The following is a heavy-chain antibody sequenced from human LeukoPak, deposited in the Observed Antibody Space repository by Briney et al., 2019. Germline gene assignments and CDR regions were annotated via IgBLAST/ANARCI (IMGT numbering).Heavy chain of an antibody. CDR2: ISSSSSYI. CDR1: GFTFSSYS. D-gene: IGHD2-2*01. V-gene: IGHV3-21*01. CDR3: ARIRLPAAMEWFDP. Sequence: PGGSLRLSCAASGFTFSSYSMNWVRQAPGKGLEWVSSISSSSSYIYYADSVKGRFTISRDNAKNSLYLQMNSLRAEDTAVYYCARIRLPAAMEWFDPWGQGTLVTVSS. J-gene: IGHJ5*02.